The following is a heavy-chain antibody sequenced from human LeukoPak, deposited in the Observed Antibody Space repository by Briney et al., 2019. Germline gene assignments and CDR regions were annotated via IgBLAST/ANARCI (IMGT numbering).Heavy chain of an antibody. CDR1: GYTFTSYD. CDR3: ARILTRSTVTRFGY. Sequence: ASVKVSCKASGYTFTSYDINWVQQATGQGLEWMGWMDPNSGNTGYAQKFQGRVTMTRNTSISTAYMELSSLRSEDTAVYYCARILTRSTVTRFGYWGQGTLVTVSS. V-gene: IGHV1-8*01. CDR2: MDPNSGNT. D-gene: IGHD4-17*01. J-gene: IGHJ4*02.